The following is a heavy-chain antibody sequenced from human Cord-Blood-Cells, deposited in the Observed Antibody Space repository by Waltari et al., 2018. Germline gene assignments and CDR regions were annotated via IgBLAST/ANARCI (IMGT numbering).Heavy chain of an antibody. J-gene: IGHJ6*02. Sequence: QVQLVQSGAEVKKPGASVKVCCKASGYTFTSYGISWVRPAPGQGLEWMGWISAYNGNTNYAQKLQGRVTMTTDTSTSTAYMELRSLRSDDTAVYYCARDQGFWSGLRLYYYYGMDVWGQGTTVTVSS. CDR2: ISAYNGNT. V-gene: IGHV1-18*01. D-gene: IGHD3-3*01. CDR1: GYTFTSYG. CDR3: ARDQGFWSGLRLYYYYGMDV.